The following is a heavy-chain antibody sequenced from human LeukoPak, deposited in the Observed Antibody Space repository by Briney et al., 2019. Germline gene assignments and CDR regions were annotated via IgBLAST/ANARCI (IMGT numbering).Heavy chain of an antibody. CDR1: GGSIRSYY. V-gene: IGHV4-59*01. CDR3: ARTGSTVTMLYPFDH. CDR2: IYYSGST. Sequence: SETLSLTCTVSGGSIRSYYWSWIRQPPGKGLEWIGYIYYSGSTNYNPSLKSRVSISVDTSKNQFSLKLSSMTAADTAVYYCARTGSTVTMLYPFDHWGQGTLVTVSS. D-gene: IGHD4-17*01. J-gene: IGHJ4*02.